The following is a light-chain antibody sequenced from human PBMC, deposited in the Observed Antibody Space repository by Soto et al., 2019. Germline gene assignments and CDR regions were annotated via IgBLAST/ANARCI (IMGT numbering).Light chain of an antibody. CDR2: GAS. V-gene: IGKV3-20*01. CDR3: QHYGNSPLT. Sequence: VLTQSPGTLSLSPGERATLSCRASQTVSSNYLAWCQQRPGQAPRLLIYGASTRTTGIPERFSGSVSETDFTLSISRLEPEDFAVYYCQHYGNSPLTFGQGTRLEIK. CDR1: QTVSSNY. J-gene: IGKJ5*01.